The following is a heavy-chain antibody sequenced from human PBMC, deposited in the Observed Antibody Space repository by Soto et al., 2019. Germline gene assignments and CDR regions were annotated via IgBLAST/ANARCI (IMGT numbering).Heavy chain of an antibody. D-gene: IGHD6-19*01. Sequence: QAQLVQSGAEVKKPGASVKVSCQASGYTFTAQYLHWVRKAPGEGLEWMGWINPTTGATRYAQKFQASVTMTRDTPMSTAYLEVRSLIPADPAVYYCAKGDSSWVSWFDPWGQGTLVTVSS. CDR3: AKGDSSWVSWFDP. V-gene: IGHV1-2*02. CDR1: GYTFTAQY. J-gene: IGHJ5*02. CDR2: INPTTGAT.